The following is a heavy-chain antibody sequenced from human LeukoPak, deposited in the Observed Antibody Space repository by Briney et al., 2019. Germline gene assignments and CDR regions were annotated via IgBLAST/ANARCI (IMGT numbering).Heavy chain of an antibody. J-gene: IGHJ4*02. CDR1: GVTFSSYA. D-gene: IGHD6-13*01. V-gene: IGHV3-23*01. Sequence: GGSLRLSCAATGVTFSSYAMSWVRQAPGKGLEWVSAISGSGGSTYYADSVKGRFTISRDNSKNTLYLQMNSLRAEDTAVYYCAKGSGIAGPVAYWGQGTLVTVSS. CDR3: AKGSGIAGPVAY. CDR2: ISGSGGST.